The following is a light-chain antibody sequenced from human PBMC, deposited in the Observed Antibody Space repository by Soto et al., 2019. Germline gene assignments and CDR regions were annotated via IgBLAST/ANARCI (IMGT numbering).Light chain of an antibody. Sequence: QSALTQPASVSGSPGQSITISCTGNSSDVGGYNYVSWYQQHPGKAPKLMIYDVSNRPSGVSNRFSGSKSGNAASLTISGLRAEDESDYYCSSYTSSSTLGVVFGGGTKLTVL. CDR2: DVS. CDR3: SSYTSSSTLGVV. V-gene: IGLV2-14*01. CDR1: SSDVGGYNY. J-gene: IGLJ2*01.